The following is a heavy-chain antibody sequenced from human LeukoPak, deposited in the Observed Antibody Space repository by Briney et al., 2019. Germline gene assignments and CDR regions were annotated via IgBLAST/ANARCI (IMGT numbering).Heavy chain of an antibody. CDR2: INSDGSST. Sequence: GGSLRLSCAASRFTFSRYWMHWVRRAPGKGLVWVSRINSDGSSTSYADSVKGRFTISRDNAENTLYLQMNSLRAEDTAVYYCARDPHYYDSSGYYPHWGQGTLVTVSS. J-gene: IGHJ1*01. D-gene: IGHD3-22*01. CDR3: ARDPHYYDSSGYYPH. CDR1: RFTFSRYW. V-gene: IGHV3-74*01.